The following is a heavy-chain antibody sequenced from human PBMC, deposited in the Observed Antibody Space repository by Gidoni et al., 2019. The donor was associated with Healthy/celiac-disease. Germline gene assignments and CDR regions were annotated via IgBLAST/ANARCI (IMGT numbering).Heavy chain of an antibody. V-gene: IGHV3-33*01. CDR1: GFTFSSYG. Sequence: QVQLVESGGGVVQPGRSLRLSCAASGFTFSSYGMHWVRQAPGKGLEWVAVIWYDGSNKYYADSVKGRFTISRDNSKNTLYLQMNSLRAEDTAVYYCARDWGSGWYYVDYWGQGTLVTVSS. CDR3: ARDWGSGWYYVDY. CDR2: IWYDGSNK. J-gene: IGHJ4*02. D-gene: IGHD6-19*01.